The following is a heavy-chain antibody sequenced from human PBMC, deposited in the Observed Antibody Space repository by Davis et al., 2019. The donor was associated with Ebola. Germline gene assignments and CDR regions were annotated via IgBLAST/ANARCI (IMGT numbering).Heavy chain of an antibody. Sequence: GGSLRLSCAASGFTFDDYTMHWVRQAPGKGLEWISYISSRSRTIYYADSVKGRFTISRNNSNKTLYLQMNSLRAEDTAVYYCAKSGLSFGVVKYHYGMDVWGKGTTVTVSS. D-gene: IGHD3-3*01. J-gene: IGHJ6*04. CDR1: GFTFDDYT. CDR2: ISSRSRTI. V-gene: IGHV3-48*01. CDR3: AKSGLSFGVVKYHYGMDV.